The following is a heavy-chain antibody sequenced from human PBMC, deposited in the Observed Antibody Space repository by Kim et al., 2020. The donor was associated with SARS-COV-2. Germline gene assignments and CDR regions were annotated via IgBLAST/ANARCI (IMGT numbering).Heavy chain of an antibody. J-gene: IGHJ4*02. D-gene: IGHD6-6*01. CDR3: AIIAARPGREFDY. V-gene: IGHV5-51*01. Sequence: SPSLQGQVTISAEKSISTAYLQWSSLKASDTAMYYCAIIAARPGREFDYWGQGTLVTVSS.